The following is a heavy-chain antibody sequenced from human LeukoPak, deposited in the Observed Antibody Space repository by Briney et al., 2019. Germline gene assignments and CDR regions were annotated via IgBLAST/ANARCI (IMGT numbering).Heavy chain of an antibody. CDR1: ESTFSSFP. D-gene: IGHD5/OR15-5a*01. Sequence: GGSLSLSCTASESTFSSFPMSWVRQAPGWGLEWISSISSSGSLIYYADSLKGRFTVSRDNAKNSLYVQMNSLRAEDTALYYCAKIGVSGQWYFDLWGRGTLVTVSS. CDR3: AKIGVSGQWYFDL. J-gene: IGHJ2*01. CDR2: ISSSGSLI. V-gene: IGHV3-21*01.